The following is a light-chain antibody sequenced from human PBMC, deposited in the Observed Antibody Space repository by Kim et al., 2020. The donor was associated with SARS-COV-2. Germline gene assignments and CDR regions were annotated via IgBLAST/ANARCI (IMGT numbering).Light chain of an antibody. CDR2: GKN. Sequence: SSELTQDPAVSVALGQTVRITCQGDSLRSYYASWYQQEPGQAPVLVIYGKNNRPSGIPDRFSGSSSGNTASLTITGAQAEDEADYYCNSRDSNGNHLVFG. CDR3: NSRDSNGNHLV. V-gene: IGLV3-19*01. J-gene: IGLJ2*01. CDR1: SLRSYY.